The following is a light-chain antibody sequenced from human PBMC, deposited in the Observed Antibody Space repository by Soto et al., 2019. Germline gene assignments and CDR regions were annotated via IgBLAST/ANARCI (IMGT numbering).Light chain of an antibody. J-gene: IGKJ1*01. CDR3: QQSFSPLWT. V-gene: IGKV1-39*01. Sequence: DIQMTQSPSSLSASVGDRVTITCRASQSIRNYLNWYQQKPGEAAKLLIYAASSMQSGVPSRFSGSGSETDFTLTISSLQPDDSATDYCQQSFSPLWTFGQGTQVEV. CDR2: AAS. CDR1: QSIRNY.